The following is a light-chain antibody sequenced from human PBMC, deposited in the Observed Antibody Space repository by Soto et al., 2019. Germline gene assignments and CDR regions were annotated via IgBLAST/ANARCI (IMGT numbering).Light chain of an antibody. CDR3: QQYNNWPT. J-gene: IGKJ1*01. Sequence: EIVLTKSPGTLSLSHGERATLSCRTSQSVSNNYLAWYQQKPGQAPGLLIYGASTRATGIPARFSGSGSGTEFTLTISSLQSEDFAVYYCQQYNNWPTFGQGTKV. CDR2: GAS. CDR1: QSVSNN. V-gene: IGKV3-15*01.